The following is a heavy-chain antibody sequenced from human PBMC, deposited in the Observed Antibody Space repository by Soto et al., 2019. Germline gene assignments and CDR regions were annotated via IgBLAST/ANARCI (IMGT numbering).Heavy chain of an antibody. V-gene: IGHV4-39*01. J-gene: IGHJ4*02. Sequence: SETLSLTCTVSGGSISSSSYYWGWIRQPPGKGLEWIGSIYYSGSTYYNPSLKSRVTISVDTSKNQFSLKLSSVTAADTAVYYCARIYTMVRGVLTVLDSGYWFFVYWGQGTLVTAS. CDR2: IYYSGST. CDR3: ARIYTMVRGVLTVLDSGYWFFVY. D-gene: IGHD3-10*01. CDR1: GGSISSSSYY.